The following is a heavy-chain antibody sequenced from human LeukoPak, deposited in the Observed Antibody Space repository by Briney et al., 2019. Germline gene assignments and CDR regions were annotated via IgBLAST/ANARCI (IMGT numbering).Heavy chain of an antibody. D-gene: IGHD3-9*01. J-gene: IGHJ4*01. CDR3: AGATYYDILTGNFDY. Sequence: ETSETLSLTCTVSGGSISSSSYYWGWIRQPPGKGLEWIGSIYYSGSTYYNPSLKSRVTISVDTSKNQFSLKLSSVTAADTAVYYCAGATYYDILTGNFDYWGQEPWSPSPQ. CDR2: IYYSGST. V-gene: IGHV4-39*01. CDR1: GGSISSSSYY.